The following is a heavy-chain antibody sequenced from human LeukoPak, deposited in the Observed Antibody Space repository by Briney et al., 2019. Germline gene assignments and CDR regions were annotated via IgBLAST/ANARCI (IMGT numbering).Heavy chain of an antibody. CDR1: GGSISSYY. D-gene: IGHD4-17*01. CDR2: IYYSGST. V-gene: IGHV4-59*01. Sequence: SETVSLTCIVSGGSISSYYWSWIRQPPGKGLEWIGYIYYSGSTNYNPSLKSRVTISVDTSKNQFSLKLSSVTAADTAVYYCARARTVTANFDYWGQGTLVTVSS. J-gene: IGHJ4*02. CDR3: ARARTVTANFDY.